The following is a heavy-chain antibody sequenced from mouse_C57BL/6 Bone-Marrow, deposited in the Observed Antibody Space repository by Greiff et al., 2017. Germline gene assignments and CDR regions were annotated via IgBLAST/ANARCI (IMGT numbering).Heavy chain of an antibody. CDR1: GYTFTDYD. CDR2: IDPDTGGT. D-gene: IGHD2-13*01. V-gene: IGHV1-15*01. CDR3: TRKSDPSYFDY. J-gene: IGHJ2*01. Sequence: VQLVESGAELVRPGASVTLSCKASGYTFTDYDMHWVKQTPVHGLEWIGAIDPDTGGTAYNQKFKGKAILTADKSSSTAYMELRSLTTEYSAVYYCTRKSDPSYFDYWGQGTTLTVSS.